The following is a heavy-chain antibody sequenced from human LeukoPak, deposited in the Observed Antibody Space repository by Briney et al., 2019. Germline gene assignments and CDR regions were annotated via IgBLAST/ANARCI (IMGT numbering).Heavy chain of an antibody. CDR1: GYTFTSYA. CDR3: ARPHCGGDCYYDY. J-gene: IGHJ4*02. Sequence: ASVKVSCKASGYTFTSYAVHWVRQAPGQGLEWMGIINPSGGSTSYAQKFQGRVTMTRDTSTSTVHMELSSLRSEDTAVYYCARPHCGGDCYYDYWGQGTLVTVSS. D-gene: IGHD2-21*02. CDR2: INPSGGST. V-gene: IGHV1-46*01.